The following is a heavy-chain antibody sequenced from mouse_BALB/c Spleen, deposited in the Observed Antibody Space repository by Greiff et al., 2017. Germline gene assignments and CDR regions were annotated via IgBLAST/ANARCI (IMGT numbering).Heavy chain of an antibody. Sequence: EVQGVESGGGLVKPGGSLKLSCAASGFTFSDYYMYWVRQTPEKRLEWVATISDGGSYTYYPDSVKGRFTISRDNAKNNLYLQMSSLKSEDTAMYYCARGNCRYDGDYYAMDYWGQGTSVTVSS. V-gene: IGHV5-4*02. CDR1: GFTFSDYY. D-gene: IGHD2-14*01. J-gene: IGHJ4*01. CDR2: ISDGGSYT. CDR3: ARGNCRYDGDYYAMDY.